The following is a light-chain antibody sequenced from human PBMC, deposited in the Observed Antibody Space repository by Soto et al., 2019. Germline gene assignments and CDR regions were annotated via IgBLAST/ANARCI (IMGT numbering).Light chain of an antibody. CDR3: GAWDHVLNVGV. CDR1: SSNIGSNY. V-gene: IGLV1-51*01. CDR2: DKN. J-gene: IGLJ3*02. Sequence: QSVLTQPPSVSAAPGQYVIISCSGSSSNIGSNYVSWYQQLPGTAPKLLIYDKNERPSGIPDRFSASKSGTSATLGITGLQTGDEADYYCGAWDHVLNVGVFGGGTKLTVL.